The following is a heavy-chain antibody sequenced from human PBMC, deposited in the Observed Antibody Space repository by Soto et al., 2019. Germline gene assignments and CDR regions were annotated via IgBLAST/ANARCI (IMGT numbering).Heavy chain of an antibody. CDR1: GFTFSSYS. J-gene: IGHJ6*02. D-gene: IGHD3-22*01. CDR2: ISSGRSYI. V-gene: IGHV3-21*01. CDR3: ARDHYDSSGFYNIFFYYYGLDV. Sequence: EVQLVESGGGLVKAGGSLRLSCSASGFTFSSYSMNWVRQAPGKGREWVSAISSGRSYIYYADSVKGRFTISRDNAKNSLYLQMNSLRAEDTAVYYCARDHYDSSGFYNIFFYYYGLDVWGPGTTVTVS.